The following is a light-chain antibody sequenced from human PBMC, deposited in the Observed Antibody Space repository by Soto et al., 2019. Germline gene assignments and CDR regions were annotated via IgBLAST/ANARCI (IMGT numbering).Light chain of an antibody. J-gene: IGKJ1*01. V-gene: IGKV3-20*01. Sequence: PGDRATLSCRASQTVTRSSLAWYQQKPGQAPRLLIYGASSRATGIPDRFSGSGSGTDFTLTVSRLEPEDFAVYYCQQYGSSPRTFGQGTKVEIK. CDR1: QTVTRSS. CDR3: QQYGSSPRT. CDR2: GAS.